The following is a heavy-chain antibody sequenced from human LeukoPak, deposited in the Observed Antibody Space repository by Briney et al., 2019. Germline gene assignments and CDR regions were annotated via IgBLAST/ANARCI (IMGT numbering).Heavy chain of an antibody. D-gene: IGHD3-3*01. J-gene: IGHJ3*02. Sequence: GASVKVSCKASGYTFTSYAMNWVRQAPGQGLEWMGWINTNTGNPTYAQGFPGRIIFSLDTSVSTASLQISSLKAEDTAVYYCARERFLVWLLQKDAFDIWGQGTMVTVSS. V-gene: IGHV7-4-1*02. CDR2: INTNTGNP. CDR1: GYTFTSYA. CDR3: ARERFLVWLLQKDAFDI.